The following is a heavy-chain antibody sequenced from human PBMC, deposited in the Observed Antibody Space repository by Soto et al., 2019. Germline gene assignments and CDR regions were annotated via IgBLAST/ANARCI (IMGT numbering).Heavy chain of an antibody. J-gene: IGHJ5*02. CDR1: GGSISSDDFY. D-gene: IGHD2-21*01. V-gene: IGHV4-31*09. CDR3: ATLPPRIVVSLLPIPT. Sequence: SETLSLTCTVSGGSISSDDFYWSWIRQHPGKGLEWIGCIYYSGNTYYNPSLRGRATISVDKSNNQFSLRLRSVTAADTAVYYCATLPPRIVVSLLPIPTWGQGILVTVSS. CDR2: IYYSGNT.